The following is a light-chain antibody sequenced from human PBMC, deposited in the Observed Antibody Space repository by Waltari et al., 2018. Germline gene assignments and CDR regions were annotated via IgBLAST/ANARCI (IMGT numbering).Light chain of an antibody. Sequence: QSVLTQPPSASGTPGQRVTISCSGSSSNIGSNTVNWYQQRPGTAPKLLIYSNNQRPSGVPVRFSGSKSGTSASLAISGLQSEDEADYYCAAWDDSLNGRVFGGGTKLTVL. CDR2: SNN. J-gene: IGLJ2*01. V-gene: IGLV1-44*01. CDR3: AAWDDSLNGRV. CDR1: SSNIGSNT.